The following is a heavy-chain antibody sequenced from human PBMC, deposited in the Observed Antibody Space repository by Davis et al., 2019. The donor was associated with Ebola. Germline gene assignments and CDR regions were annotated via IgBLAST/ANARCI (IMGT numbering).Heavy chain of an antibody. Sequence: GESLKISCAASGFTFSSYAMSWVRQAPGKGLEWVSAISGSGGSTYYADSVTGRFTISRDNSKNTLYLQMNSLRAEDTAVYNCARDRPLDFFFGDYYGMDVWGQGTTVTVSS. CDR1: GFTFSSYA. CDR3: ARDRPLDFFFGDYYGMDV. V-gene: IGHV3-23*01. J-gene: IGHJ6*02. D-gene: IGHD3-16*01. CDR2: ISGSGGST.